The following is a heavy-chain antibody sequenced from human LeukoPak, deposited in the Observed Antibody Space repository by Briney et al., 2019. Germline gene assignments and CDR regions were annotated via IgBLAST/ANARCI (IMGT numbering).Heavy chain of an antibody. Sequence: SETLSLTCTVSGGSISSYYWSWIRQPPGKGLEWIGYIYYSGSTNYNPSLKSRVTISVDTSKNQFSLKLSSVTAADTAVYYCARDRKWLIDYWGQGTLVTVSS. D-gene: IGHD3-22*01. CDR2: IYYSGST. J-gene: IGHJ4*02. CDR1: GGSISSYY. V-gene: IGHV4-59*12. CDR3: ARDRKWLIDY.